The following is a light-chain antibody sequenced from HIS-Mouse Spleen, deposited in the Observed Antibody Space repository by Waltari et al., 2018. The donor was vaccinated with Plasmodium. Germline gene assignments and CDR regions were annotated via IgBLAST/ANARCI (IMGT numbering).Light chain of an antibody. CDR3: QQRSNWPRVLT. CDR1: QSVSSY. Sequence: EIVLTQSPATLSLSPGARATLSCRASQSVSSYLAWYQQKPGQAPRLLIYDASNRATGIAARFSGSGSGTDFTLTISSLEPEDFAVYYCQQRSNWPRVLTFGGGTKVEIK. V-gene: IGKV3-11*01. CDR2: DAS. J-gene: IGKJ4*01.